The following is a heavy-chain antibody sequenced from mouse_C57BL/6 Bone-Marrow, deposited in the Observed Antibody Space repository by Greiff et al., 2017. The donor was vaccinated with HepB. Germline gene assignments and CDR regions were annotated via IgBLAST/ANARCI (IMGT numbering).Heavy chain of an antibody. D-gene: IGHD1-1*01. CDR3: ARYDYGSSLWYFYV. CDR1: GYTFTSYW. V-gene: IGHV1-55*01. Sequence: QVQLQQPGAELVKPGASVKMSCKASGYTFTSYWITWVKQRPGQGLEWIGDIYPGSGSTNYNEKFKSKATLTVDTSSSTAYMQLSSLTSEDSAVYCCARYDYGSSLWYFYVWGTGTTVTVSS. CDR2: IYPGSGST. J-gene: IGHJ1*03.